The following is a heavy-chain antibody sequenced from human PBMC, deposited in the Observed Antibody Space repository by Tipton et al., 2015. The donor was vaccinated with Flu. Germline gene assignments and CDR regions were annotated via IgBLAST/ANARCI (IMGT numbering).Heavy chain of an antibody. J-gene: IGHJ3*01. CDR3: ARDKGGGTYTFDV. V-gene: IGHV1-46*01. CDR1: GYTFTSYN. CDR2: IYPAGGGI. Sequence: QVQLVQSGAEVKKPGASVKVSCKASGYTFTSYNMHWVRQAPGQGLEWMGIIYPAGGGISHAQKFQGRVIMTRDKSTGTVHMELSSLRSDDTAMYYCARDKGGGTYTFDVWGQGTMVTVSS. D-gene: IGHD1-1*01.